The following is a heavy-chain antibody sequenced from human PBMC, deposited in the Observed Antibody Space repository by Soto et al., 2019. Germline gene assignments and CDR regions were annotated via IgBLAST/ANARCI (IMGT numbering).Heavy chain of an antibody. CDR3: AAKPYNWNIWMVY. D-gene: IGHD1-1*01. V-gene: IGHV4-59*08. Sequence: PSETLSLTCTVSGDSISNYYWAWIRQPPGKGLEWIGYVHSNGNTHHNPSLKSRVTISMDTSKNQFSLNLNSVTAADSAVYYCAAKPYNWNIWMVYWGPGIMVTVSS. CDR1: GDSISNYY. CDR2: VHSNGNT. J-gene: IGHJ4*02.